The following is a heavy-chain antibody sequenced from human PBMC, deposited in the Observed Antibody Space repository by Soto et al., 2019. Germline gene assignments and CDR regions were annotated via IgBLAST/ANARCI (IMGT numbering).Heavy chain of an antibody. J-gene: IGHJ6*02. CDR1: GFDFGYYS. CDR2: IRGKAYRGTT. CDR3: TRDYDFWTGYYPYYGMDV. Sequence: TGGSLRLSCTASGFDFGYYSMNWFRQTPGKGLEWVGFIRGKAYRGTTEYAASVKGRFTMSRDDSKSIAYLQMNSLKTEDTAVYDCTRDYDFWTGYYPYYGMDVWGQGTTVTVSS. D-gene: IGHD3-3*01. V-gene: IGHV3-49*03.